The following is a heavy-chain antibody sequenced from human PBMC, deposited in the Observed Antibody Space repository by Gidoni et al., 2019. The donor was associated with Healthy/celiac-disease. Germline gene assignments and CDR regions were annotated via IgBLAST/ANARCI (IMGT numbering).Heavy chain of an antibody. CDR3: AKVAETGLLWFGELLG. V-gene: IGHV3-43*02. D-gene: IGHD3-10*01. Sequence: AASGFTFDDYAMHWVRQAPGKGLEWVSLISGDGGSTYYADSVKGRFTISRDNSQNSLYLQMNSLRTEDTALYYCAKVAETGLLWFGELLGWGQGTLVTVSS. CDR2: ISGDGGST. J-gene: IGHJ4*02. CDR1: GFTFDDYA.